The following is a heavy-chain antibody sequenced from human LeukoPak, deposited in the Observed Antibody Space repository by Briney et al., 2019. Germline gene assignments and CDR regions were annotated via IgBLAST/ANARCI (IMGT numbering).Heavy chain of an antibody. CDR2: MSPNSGNT. V-gene: IGHV1-8*03. CDR1: GYTLTSYD. CDR3: ARGIRYSSSWDDRVNDY. Sequence: ASVKVSCKASGYTLTSYDINWVRQATGQGLEWMGWMSPNSGNTGYAQKFQGRVTITRNTSISTAYMELSSLRSEDTAVYYCARGIRYSSSWDDRVNDYWGQGTLVTVSS. J-gene: IGHJ4*02. D-gene: IGHD6-13*01.